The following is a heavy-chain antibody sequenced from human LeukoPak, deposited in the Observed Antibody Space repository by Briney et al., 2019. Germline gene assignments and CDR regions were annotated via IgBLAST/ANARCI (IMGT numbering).Heavy chain of an antibody. J-gene: IGHJ4*02. CDR1: GGSISNYY. V-gene: IGHV4-59*01. CDR2: IYYTGST. CDR3: ARSRYCTNGVCYRDY. D-gene: IGHD2-8*01. Sequence: SSETLSLTCTVSGGSISNYYWNWIRQPPGKGLEWIGYIYYTGSTNYNPSLKSRVTMSVDTSKNQFSLNLRSVTPEDTAVYYCARSRYCTNGVCYRDYWGQGTLVTVSS.